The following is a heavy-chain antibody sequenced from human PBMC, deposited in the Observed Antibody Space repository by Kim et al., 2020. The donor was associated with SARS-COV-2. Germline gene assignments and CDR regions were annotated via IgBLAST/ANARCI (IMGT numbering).Heavy chain of an antibody. CDR1: GFTFSSYW. D-gene: IGHD2-15*01. CDR3: ARKDCSGGSCAFDP. J-gene: IGHJ5*02. CDR2: TNGDGSDT. V-gene: IGHV3-74*01. Sequence: GGSLRLSCAASGFTFSSYWMHWVRQAPGKGLMWVSRTNGDGSDTAYADSVKGRFTISRDNAKNTLYLQMNSLRAEDTAVYYCARKDCSGGSCAFDPWGQGTLVTVST.